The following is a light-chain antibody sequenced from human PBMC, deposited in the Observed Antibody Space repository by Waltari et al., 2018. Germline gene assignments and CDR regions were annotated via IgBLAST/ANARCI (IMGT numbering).Light chain of an antibody. J-gene: IGKJ4*01. CDR2: DAS. Sequence: EVVLTQSPATLSLSPGERATLSCRARQTVNTNLAWDQQKPGQDPRLLIYDASSRATGIPARFSGSGSGTDFTLTISGVEPDDFAVYYCQQGSNWLTFGGGTKVEIK. V-gene: IGKV3-11*01. CDR1: QTVNTN. CDR3: QQGSNWLT.